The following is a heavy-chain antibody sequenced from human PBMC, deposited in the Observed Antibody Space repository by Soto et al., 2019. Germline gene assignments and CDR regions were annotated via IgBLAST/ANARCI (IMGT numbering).Heavy chain of an antibody. D-gene: IGHD3-22*01. CDR3: ARMGGYVSVGYYYLWDS. Sequence: PSETLSVTSRFSGGSMNNDSSGWGWIRQPPGKGLEWIGVINHSGSTYHNLSLKGRVTISVDASRNQFSLKLTSMTAAETAVYYCARMGGYVSVGYYYLWDSWGQGTMVTVSS. CDR2: INHSGST. V-gene: IGHV4-39*01. CDR1: GGSMNNDSSG. J-gene: IGHJ4*02.